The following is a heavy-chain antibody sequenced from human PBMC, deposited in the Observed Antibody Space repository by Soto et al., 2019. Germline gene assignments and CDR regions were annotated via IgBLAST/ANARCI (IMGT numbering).Heavy chain of an antibody. D-gene: IGHD2-2*01. CDR1: GFTFSSYG. J-gene: IGHJ5*02. V-gene: IGHV3-30*03. CDR3: ATNLVLGTSRANWCDP. Sequence: ESVGGVVQPGRSLRLSCAASGFTFSSYGMHWVRQAPGKGRERVAVISYDGSNKYYADSVKGRFTISRDNSKNTLYLQMNSLRAEDTAVYYCATNLVLGTSRANWCDPCGQGTLVTVSS. CDR2: ISYDGSNK.